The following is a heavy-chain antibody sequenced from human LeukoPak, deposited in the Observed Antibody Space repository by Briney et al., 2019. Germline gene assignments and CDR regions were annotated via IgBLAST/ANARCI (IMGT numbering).Heavy chain of an antibody. CDR2: IYHSGST. Sequence: PSETLSLTCAVSGGSISSSNWWSWVRPPPGKGLEWIGEIYHSGSTNYNPSLKSRVTISVDKSKNQFSLKLSSVTAADTAVYYCARASHWNQLHYFDYRGQGTLVTVSS. D-gene: IGHD1-1*01. CDR3: ARASHWNQLHYFDY. CDR1: GGSISSSNW. V-gene: IGHV4-4*02. J-gene: IGHJ4*02.